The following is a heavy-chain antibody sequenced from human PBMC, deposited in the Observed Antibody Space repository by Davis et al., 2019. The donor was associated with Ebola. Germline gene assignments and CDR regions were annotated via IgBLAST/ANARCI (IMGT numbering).Heavy chain of an antibody. CDR2: FRSKANSYAT. J-gene: IGHJ4*02. CDR3: TLTYDSTDY. CDR1: GFTFSGSA. V-gene: IGHV3-73*01. Sequence: GESLKISCAASGFTFSGSAMHWVRHASGKGLEWVGRFRSKANSYATAYAASVKGRFTISRDDSKNTAYLQMNSLKTEDTAVYYCTLTYDSTDYWGQGTLVTVSS. D-gene: IGHD3-22*01.